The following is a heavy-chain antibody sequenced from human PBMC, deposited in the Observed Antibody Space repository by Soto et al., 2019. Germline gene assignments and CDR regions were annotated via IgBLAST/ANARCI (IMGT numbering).Heavy chain of an antibody. D-gene: IGHD6-13*01. CDR1: GFTFSSYG. CDR2: ISYDGSNK. Sequence: GGSLTLSCAASGFTFSSYGMHWVRQAPGKGLEWVAVISYDGSNKYYADSVKGRFTISRDNSKNTLYLQMNSLRAEDTAVYYCAKDLGYSSSWAVDYWGQGTLVTVSS. V-gene: IGHV3-30*18. J-gene: IGHJ4*02. CDR3: AKDLGYSSSWAVDY.